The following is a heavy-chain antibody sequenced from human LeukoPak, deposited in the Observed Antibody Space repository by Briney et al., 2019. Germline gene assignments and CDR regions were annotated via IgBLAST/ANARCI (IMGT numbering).Heavy chain of an antibody. CDR2: IIPIFGTA. V-gene: IGHV1-69*01. D-gene: IGHD2-21*02. Sequence: SVKVSCKASGGTFSSYAISWVRQAPGQGLEWMGGIIPIFGTANYAQKFQGRVTITADESTSTAYMELSSLRSEDTAVYYCARGPNCGGDCYPIHFDYWGQGTLVTVSS. CDR3: ARGPNCGGDCYPIHFDY. J-gene: IGHJ4*02. CDR1: GGTFSSYA.